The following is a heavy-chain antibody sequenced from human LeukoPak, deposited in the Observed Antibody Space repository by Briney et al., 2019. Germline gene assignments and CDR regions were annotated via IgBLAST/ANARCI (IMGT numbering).Heavy chain of an antibody. CDR1: GGSISSSSYY. Sequence: SETLSLTRTVSGGSISSSSYYWGWIRQPPGKGLEWIGSIYYSGSTYYNPSLKSRATISVDTSKNQFSLKLSSVTAADTAVYYCARGVLGYDSSGYLYYFDYWGQGTLVTVSS. CDR2: IYYSGST. J-gene: IGHJ4*02. CDR3: ARGVLGYDSSGYLYYFDY. D-gene: IGHD3-22*01. V-gene: IGHV4-39*07.